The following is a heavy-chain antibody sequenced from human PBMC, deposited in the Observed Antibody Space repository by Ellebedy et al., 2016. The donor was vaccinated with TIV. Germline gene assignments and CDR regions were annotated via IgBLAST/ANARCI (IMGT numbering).Heavy chain of an antibody. CDR3: VRVYGYYYGMDV. Sequence: GESLKISXAASGFTFSGYSMNWVRQAPGKGLEWVSYISSGSNTIYYADSVKGRFTISRDNAKNSLYLQMNSLRDEDTAVYYCVRVYGYYYGMDVWGQGTTVTVSS. D-gene: IGHD2-8*01. J-gene: IGHJ6*02. CDR2: ISSGSNTI. CDR1: GFTFSGYS. V-gene: IGHV3-48*02.